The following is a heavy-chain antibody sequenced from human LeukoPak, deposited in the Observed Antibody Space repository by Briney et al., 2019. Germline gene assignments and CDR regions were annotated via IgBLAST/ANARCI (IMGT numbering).Heavy chain of an antibody. V-gene: IGHV1-69*01. CDR2: IIPIFGTA. CDR3: ARDGSYYGGNPRGRYFDL. D-gene: IGHD4-23*01. CDR1: GGTFSSFA. Sequence: ASVKVSCKASGGTFSSFAISWVRQAPGQGLEWMGGIIPIFGTANYAQKFQGRVTITADESTSTAYMELSSLRSGDTAVYYCARDGSYYGGNPRGRYFDLWGRGTLVTVSS. J-gene: IGHJ2*01.